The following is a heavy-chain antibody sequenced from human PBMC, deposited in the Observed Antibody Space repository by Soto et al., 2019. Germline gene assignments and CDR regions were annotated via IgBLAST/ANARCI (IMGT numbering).Heavy chain of an antibody. Sequence: QVQLVESGGGVLQPGRSLRLSCAASGFTFSSFAMHWVRQAPDKGLEWVAFISYDGSNTYYADSVKGRVTISRDNSKKTVYLEINSLRAEDTAVYHCAKDLTLGIVGAWGHYFEYWGQGTLVTVSS. D-gene: IGHD1-26*01. CDR2: ISYDGSNT. CDR3: AKDLTLGIVGAWGHYFEY. V-gene: IGHV3-30-3*01. J-gene: IGHJ4*02. CDR1: GFTFSSFA.